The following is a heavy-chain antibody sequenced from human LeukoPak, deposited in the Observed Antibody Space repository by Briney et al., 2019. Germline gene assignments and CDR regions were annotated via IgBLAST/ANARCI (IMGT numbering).Heavy chain of an antibody. CDR2: INSDGSST. J-gene: IGHJ4*02. Sequence: QPGGSLRLSCAASGFTFRKYYMHWVRQAPVKGLVWVSRINSDGSSTTYADSVRGRFTVSRDNAKNTLYLQMNSLKVEDTAMYYCTRVFVGDEYSSSGYWGQGTLVTVSS. D-gene: IGHD6-13*01. CDR3: TRVFVGDEYSSSGY. V-gene: IGHV3-74*03. CDR1: GFTFRKYY.